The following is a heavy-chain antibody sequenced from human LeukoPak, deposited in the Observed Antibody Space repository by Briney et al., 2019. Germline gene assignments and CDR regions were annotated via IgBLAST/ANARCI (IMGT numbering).Heavy chain of an antibody. CDR1: GYTFGHYS. V-gene: IGHV3-21*01. CDR2: ISSTSDYI. CDR3: VSGNDPDSTWENYRLDAFDI. J-gene: IGHJ3*02. D-gene: IGHD3-16*02. Sequence: PGGSLRLSCAASGYTFGHYSVNWVRQAPGKGLEWVSSISSTSDYIYYADSVKGRFTISRDNTKSSLYLQMSSLRAEDTAVYYCVSGNDPDSTWENYRLDAFDIWGQGTTVIVSS.